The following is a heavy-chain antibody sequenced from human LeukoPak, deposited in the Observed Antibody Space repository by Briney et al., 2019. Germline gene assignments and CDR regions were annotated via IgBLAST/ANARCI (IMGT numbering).Heavy chain of an antibody. V-gene: IGHV3-30-3*01. Sequence: PGRSLRLSCAASGFTFSSYAMHWVRQAPGKGLEWVAVISYDGSNKYYADSVKGRFTISRDNSKNTLYLQMNSLRAEDTAVYYCARDPTTVLNGGDYWGQGPLVTVSS. J-gene: IGHJ4*02. CDR1: GFTFSSYA. CDR3: ARDPTTVLNGGDY. D-gene: IGHD4-17*01. CDR2: ISYDGSNK.